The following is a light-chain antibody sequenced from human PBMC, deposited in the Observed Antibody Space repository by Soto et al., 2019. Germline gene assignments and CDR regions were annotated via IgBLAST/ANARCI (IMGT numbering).Light chain of an antibody. CDR2: DAS. J-gene: IGKJ4*01. Sequence: EIVLTQSPGTLSLSPGERATLSCRASQSVSRDLAWYQQKHGQAPRLLIYDASKRATGIPDRFSGSGSGTDFTLTISSLEPEDFAGYYCQQRSDWPPLTFGGGTKVEGK. V-gene: IGKV3-11*01. CDR1: QSVSRD. CDR3: QQRSDWPPLT.